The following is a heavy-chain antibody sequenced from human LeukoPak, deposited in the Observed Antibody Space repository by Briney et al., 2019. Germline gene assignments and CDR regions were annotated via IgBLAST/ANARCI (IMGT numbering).Heavy chain of an antibody. J-gene: IGHJ4*02. Sequence: ASVKVSCKASGYTFTSYYMHWVRQAPGQGLEWMAIINPSGGSTRYAQKFQGRVTMTRDTSTSTVYLELSSLRSEDTAVYYCARDPRPSYDSSDYYYPGDYWGQGTLVTVSS. V-gene: IGHV1-46*01. CDR2: INPSGGST. CDR3: ARDPRPSYDSSDYYYPGDY. CDR1: GYTFTSYY. D-gene: IGHD3-22*01.